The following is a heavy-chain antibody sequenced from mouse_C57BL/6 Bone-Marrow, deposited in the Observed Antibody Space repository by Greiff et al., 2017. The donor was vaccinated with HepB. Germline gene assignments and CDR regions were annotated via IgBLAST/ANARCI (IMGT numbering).Heavy chain of an antibody. CDR2: IYPGSGST. J-gene: IGHJ1*03. D-gene: IGHD1-1*01. V-gene: IGHV1-55*01. CDR3: ARGDTTVVATNFDV. Sequence: VQLQQPGAELVKPGASVKMSCKASGYTFTSYWITWVKQRPGQGLEWIGDIYPGSGSTNYNEKFKSKATLTVDTSSSTAYMQLSSLTSEDSAVYYCARGDTTVVATNFDVWGTGTTVTVSS. CDR1: GYTFTSYW.